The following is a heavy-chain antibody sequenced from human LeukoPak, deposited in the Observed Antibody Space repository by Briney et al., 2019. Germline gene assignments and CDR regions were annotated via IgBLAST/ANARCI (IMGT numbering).Heavy chain of an antibody. CDR2: INQSGST. Sequence: SETLSLTCAVYGGSFSGYYWSWIRQPPGKGLEWIGEINQSGSTNYNPSLKSRVTISVDTSKNQFSLKLSSVTAADTAVYYCARRLLGYCSGGSCYSGYFQHWGQGTLVTVSS. CDR1: GGSFSGYY. CDR3: ARRLLGYCSGGSCYSGYFQH. V-gene: IGHV4-34*01. D-gene: IGHD2-15*01. J-gene: IGHJ1*01.